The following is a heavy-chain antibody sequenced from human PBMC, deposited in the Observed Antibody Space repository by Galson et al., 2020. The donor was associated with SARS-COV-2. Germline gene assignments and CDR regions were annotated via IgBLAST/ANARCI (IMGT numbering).Heavy chain of an antibody. Sequence: SETLSLTCAVSGGSITSSNWWSWVRQSPGKGLEWIGEIYHSGDTNYNPSLKSRVTISVDKSNNQFSLKLSSVTAADTAVYYCARDVARLKDVWGQGTTVTVSS. CDR1: GGSITSSNW. CDR2: IYHSGDT. V-gene: IGHV4-4*02. CDR3: ARDVARLKDV. J-gene: IGHJ6*02. D-gene: IGHD2-15*01.